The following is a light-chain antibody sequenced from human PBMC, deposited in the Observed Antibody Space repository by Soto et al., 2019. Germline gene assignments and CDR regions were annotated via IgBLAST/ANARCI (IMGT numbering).Light chain of an antibody. Sequence: DIQMTQSPSTLSASVGDRVTITCRASQSISSWLAWYQQKPGKAPKLLIYKASSLESGVPSRFSGSGSGTESTLTISTRQPDDFATNYCQQKNGYPWTFGQGTKVEIK. CDR2: KAS. J-gene: IGKJ1*01. V-gene: IGKV1-5*03. CDR3: QQKNGYPWT. CDR1: QSISSW.